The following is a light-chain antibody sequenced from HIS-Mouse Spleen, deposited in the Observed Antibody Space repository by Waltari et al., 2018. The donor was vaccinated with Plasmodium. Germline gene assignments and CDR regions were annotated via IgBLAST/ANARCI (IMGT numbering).Light chain of an antibody. CDR1: SSDVGSYNL. CDR2: EVS. CDR3: CSYAGSSTFVV. V-gene: IGLV2-23*02. J-gene: IGLJ2*01. Sequence: QSALTQPASVSGSPGQSITISCTGTSSDVGSYNLGSWYQQHPGKAPKLMLYEVSKRPSGVSNRFSGSKSGNTASLTISGLQAEDEADYFCCSYAGSSTFVVFGGGTKLTVL.